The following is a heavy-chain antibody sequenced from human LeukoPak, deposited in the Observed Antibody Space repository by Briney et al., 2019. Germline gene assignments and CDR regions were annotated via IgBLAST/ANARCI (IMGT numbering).Heavy chain of an antibody. CDR1: GDSVNSATFY. D-gene: IGHD3/OR15-3a*01. CDR3: ARDFWAATGAFEI. V-gene: IGHV4-61*01. CDR2: TYNRGNT. Sequence: PSETLSLTCTVSGDSVNSATFYWAWIRQSPGKGLELIGYTYNRGNTYYNPSLNSRVTISVDTSKNRFSLKLRSVTAADSAVYYCARDFWAATGAFEIWGQGASVTVSS. J-gene: IGHJ3*02.